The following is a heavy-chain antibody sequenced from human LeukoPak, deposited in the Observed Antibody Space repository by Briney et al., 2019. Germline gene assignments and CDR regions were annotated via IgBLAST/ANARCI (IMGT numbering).Heavy chain of an antibody. V-gene: IGHV3-23*01. Sequence: GXXXXLSCAASGFTFSSYAMSWVREAPGKGLEWVSAISGSGGSTYYADYVKGRFTISRDNSKNTLYLQMNSLRAEDTAVYYCAKVRIQLWLFGAFDIWGQGTMVTVSS. CDR3: AKVRIQLWLFGAFDI. CDR2: ISGSGGST. D-gene: IGHD5-18*01. CDR1: GFTFSSYA. J-gene: IGHJ3*02.